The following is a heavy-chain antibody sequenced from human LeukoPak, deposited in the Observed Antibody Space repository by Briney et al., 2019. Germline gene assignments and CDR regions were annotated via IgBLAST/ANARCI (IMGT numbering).Heavy chain of an antibody. V-gene: IGHV4-34*01. J-gene: IGHJ4*02. CDR1: GGSFSGYY. CDR3: ARVGIQLWLRYFDY. Sequence: SETLSLTWAVYGGSFSGYYWSWIRQPPGKGLEWIGEINHSGSTNYNPSLKSRVTISVDTSKNQFSLKLSSVTAADTAVYYCARVGIQLWLRYFDYWGQGTLVTVSS. D-gene: IGHD5-18*01. CDR2: INHSGST.